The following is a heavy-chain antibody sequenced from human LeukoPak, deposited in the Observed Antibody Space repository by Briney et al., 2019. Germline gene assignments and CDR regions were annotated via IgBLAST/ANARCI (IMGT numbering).Heavy chain of an antibody. V-gene: IGHV3-20*04. J-gene: IGHJ4*02. D-gene: IGHD5-24*01. CDR2: INWNGGST. CDR1: GFTFDNYG. CDR3: ARGDGYNFFDY. Sequence: PGGSLRLSCAASGFTFDNYGMSWVRQAPGKGLEWGSGINWNGGSTGYADSVKGRFTISRDNSENTLYPQMKSLRAEDTAVYYCARGDGYNFFDYWGQGTLVTVSS.